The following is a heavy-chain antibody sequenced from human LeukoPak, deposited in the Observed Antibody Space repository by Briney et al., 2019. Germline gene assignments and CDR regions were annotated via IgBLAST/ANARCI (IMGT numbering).Heavy chain of an antibody. CDR1: GFTFSNYW. V-gene: IGHV3-7*01. J-gene: IGHJ4*02. Sequence: GGSLRLSCTASGFTFSNYWMSWVRQAPGKGLEWVANIKQDGSEKYYVDSVKGRFTISRDNAKNSLYLQMNSLRAEDTAVYYCARGTTVESDYWGQGTLVTVSS. CDR2: IKQDGSEK. CDR3: ARGTTVESDY. D-gene: IGHD4-23*01.